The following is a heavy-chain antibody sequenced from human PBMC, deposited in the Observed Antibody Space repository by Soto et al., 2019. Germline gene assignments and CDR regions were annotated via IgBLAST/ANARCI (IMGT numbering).Heavy chain of an antibody. D-gene: IGHD4-17*01. CDR2: ISNYNGNT. CDR1: GYTFTSYA. Sequence: QVQLVQSGAEVKRPGASVKVSCKASGYTFTSYAFSWVRQAPGQGLEWMGWISNYNGNTNYAQKLQGTVTMTTDTSTSTAYMELRSLRSDDTAVYFCARAEGTTSDFDYWGQGTLVTVSS. CDR3: ARAEGTTSDFDY. V-gene: IGHV1-18*04. J-gene: IGHJ4*02.